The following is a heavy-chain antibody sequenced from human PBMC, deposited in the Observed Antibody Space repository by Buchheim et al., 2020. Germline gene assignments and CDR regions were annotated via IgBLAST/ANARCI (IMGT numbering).Heavy chain of an antibody. V-gene: IGHV4-34*01. CDR3: ARVGREPTREFDY. Sequence: QVQLQQWGAGLLKPSETLSLTCAVYGGSFSGYYWSWIRQPPGKGLEWIGEINHSGSTNYNPSLKSRVTISVDTSKNQFSLQLSSVTAADTAVYYCARVGREPTREFDYWGQGTL. D-gene: IGHD1-26*01. CDR1: GGSFSGYY. CDR2: INHSGST. J-gene: IGHJ4*02.